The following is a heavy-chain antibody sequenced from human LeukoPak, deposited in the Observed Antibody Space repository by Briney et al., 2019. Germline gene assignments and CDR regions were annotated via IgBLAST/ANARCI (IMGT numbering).Heavy chain of an antibody. V-gene: IGHV1-18*01. CDR3: ARASYCSDGSCYSDY. J-gene: IGHJ4*02. CDR2: INAYNGDT. D-gene: IGHD2-15*01. CDR1: GYTFTSYG. Sequence: ASVKVSCKASGYTFTSYGISWGRQAPGQGLEWMGWINAYNGDTIYAQNVKGRVTMTTDTSTSTAYMELRSLNSDDTAVYYCARASYCSDGSCYSDYWGQGTLVTVSS.